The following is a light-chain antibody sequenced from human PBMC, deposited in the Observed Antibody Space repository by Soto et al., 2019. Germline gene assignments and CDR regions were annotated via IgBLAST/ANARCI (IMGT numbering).Light chain of an antibody. V-gene: IGLV3-21*02. CDR2: DDD. CDR1: NIVGYN. CDR3: QIWDSDSDHYG. J-gene: IGLJ1*01. Sequence: SYELTQPPSVSVAPGRAARVTCGGSNIVGYNVQWYQQKPGQAPVLVVYDDDVWPSGIPGRFSGSNSGNTASPTISRVEAGDEADYYCQIWDSDSDHYGFGSGTKGTVL.